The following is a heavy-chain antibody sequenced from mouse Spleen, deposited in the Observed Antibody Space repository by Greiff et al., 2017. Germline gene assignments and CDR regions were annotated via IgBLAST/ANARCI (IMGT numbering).Heavy chain of an antibody. Sequence: QVQLQQPGAELVRPGSSVKLSCKASGYTFTSYWMHWVKQRPIQGLEWIGNIDPSDSETHYNQKFKDKATLTVDKSSSTAYMQLSSLTSEDSAVYYCASDYGYDAVAYWGQGTLVTVSA. CDR3: ASDYGYDAVAY. CDR2: IDPSDSET. V-gene: IGHV1-52*01. D-gene: IGHD2-2*01. J-gene: IGHJ3*01. CDR1: GYTFTSYW.